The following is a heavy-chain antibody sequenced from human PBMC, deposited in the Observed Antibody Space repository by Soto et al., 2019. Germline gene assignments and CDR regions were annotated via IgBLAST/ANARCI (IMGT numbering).Heavy chain of an antibody. CDR2: IYYSGST. CDR3: ARVAYSSSWYSGGFDY. D-gene: IGHD6-13*01. CDR1: GGSISSYY. Sequence: SETLSLTCTVSGGSISSYYWSWIRQPPGKGLEWIGYIYYSGSTNYNPSLKSRVTISVDTSKNQFSLKLSSVTAADTAVYYCARVAYSSSWYSGGFDYWGQGTLVTSPQ. J-gene: IGHJ4*02. V-gene: IGHV4-59*01.